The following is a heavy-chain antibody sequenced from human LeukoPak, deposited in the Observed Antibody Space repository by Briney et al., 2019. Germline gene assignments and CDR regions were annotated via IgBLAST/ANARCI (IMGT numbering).Heavy chain of an antibody. Sequence: GESLKISCKGSGYSFTSYWIGWVRQMPGKGLEWMGMIYPDDSDTRYSPSFQGQVTISADKSVSIAYLQWSSLKASDTAMYYCARPNITSYYDSRGYDAFDVWGQGTMVIVSS. CDR2: IYPDDSDT. CDR3: ARPNITSYYDSRGYDAFDV. CDR1: GYSFTSYW. V-gene: IGHV5-51*01. J-gene: IGHJ3*01. D-gene: IGHD3-22*01.